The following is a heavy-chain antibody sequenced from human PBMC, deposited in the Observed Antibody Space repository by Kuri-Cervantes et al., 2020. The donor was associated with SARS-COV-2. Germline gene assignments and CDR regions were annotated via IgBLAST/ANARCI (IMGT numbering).Heavy chain of an antibody. J-gene: IGHJ4*02. Sequence: KVSCKGPGYSFTSYWIGWVRQMPGKGLEWMGIIYPGDSDTRYRPSFQGQVTISADKSISTAYLQWSSLKASDTAMYYCARLVPASYYFDYWGQGTLVTVSS. V-gene: IGHV5-51*01. CDR2: IYPGDSDT. D-gene: IGHD2-2*01. CDR1: GYSFTSYW. CDR3: ARLVPASYYFDY.